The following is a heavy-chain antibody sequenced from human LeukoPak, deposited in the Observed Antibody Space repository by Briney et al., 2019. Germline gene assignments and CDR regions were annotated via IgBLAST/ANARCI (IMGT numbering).Heavy chain of an antibody. J-gene: IGHJ4*02. CDR3: ARQFCSDGSCYLGY. CDR1: GGSISFYY. Sequence: SETLFLTCTVSGGSISFYYWTWIRQPPGKGLEWIGYIYSSVTTSYNPFLKSRVTISVDTSKNQFSLKLSSVTAADTAVYYCARQFCSDGSCYLGYWGQGTLVTVSS. D-gene: IGHD2-15*01. V-gene: IGHV4-59*01. CDR2: IYSSVTT.